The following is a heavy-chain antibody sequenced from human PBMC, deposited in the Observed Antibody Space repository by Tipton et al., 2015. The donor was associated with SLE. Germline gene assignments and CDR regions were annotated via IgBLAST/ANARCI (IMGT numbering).Heavy chain of an antibody. Sequence: SLRLSCAASGFTFTNYWMTWVRQAPGKGLEWVANIKRDGSRIHYLDSVKGRFTISRDNAKNSLYLQMNSLRAEDTAVYYCARDIEYGDYVDHWGQGTLVTVSS. CDR1: GFTFTNYW. J-gene: IGHJ4*02. D-gene: IGHD2-2*01. CDR3: ARDIEYGDYVDH. CDR2: IKRDGSRI. V-gene: IGHV3-7*03.